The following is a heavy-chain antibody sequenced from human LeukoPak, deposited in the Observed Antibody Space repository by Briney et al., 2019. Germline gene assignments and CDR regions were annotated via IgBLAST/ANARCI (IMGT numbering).Heavy chain of an antibody. D-gene: IGHD1-26*01. CDR3: ARWSIVGAYDLFDY. Sequence: PSQTLSLTCTVSGCSISSGDYYWRWIRQPPGKGLEWIGYIYYSGSTYYNPSLKSRVTISVDTSKNQFSLKLSSVTAADTAVYYCARWSIVGAYDLFDYWGQGTLVTVSS. CDR2: IYYSGST. J-gene: IGHJ4*02. CDR1: GCSISSGDYY. V-gene: IGHV4-30-4*08.